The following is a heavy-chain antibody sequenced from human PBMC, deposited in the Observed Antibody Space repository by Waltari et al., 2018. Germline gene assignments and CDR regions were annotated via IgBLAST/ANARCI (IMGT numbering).Heavy chain of an antibody. CDR3: ARASGSYLYYYYGMDV. V-gene: IGHV4-61*02. D-gene: IGHD1-26*01. J-gene: IGHJ6*02. CDR2: IYTSGST. CDR1: GGSISSGSYY. Sequence: QVQLQESGPGLVKPSQTLSLTCTVSGGSISSGSYYWSWIRQPAGKGLEWVGRIYTSGSTNYNPSLKSRVTISGDTSKNQFSLKLSSVTAADTAVYYCARASGSYLYYYYGMDVWGQGTTVTVSS.